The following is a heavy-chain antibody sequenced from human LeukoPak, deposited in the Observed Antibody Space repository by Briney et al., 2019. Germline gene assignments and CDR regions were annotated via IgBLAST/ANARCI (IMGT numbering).Heavy chain of an antibody. V-gene: IGHV3-7*01. CDR3: ARDLRSPVY. CDR2: IKQDGSEK. CDR1: GFTFGSYW. D-gene: IGHD3-3*01. J-gene: IGHJ4*02. Sequence: PGGSLRLSCAASGFTFGSYWMSWVRQAPGKGLEWVANIKQDGSEKYYVDSVKGRFTISRDNAKNSLYLQMNSLRAEDTAVYYCARDLRSPVYWGQGTLVTVSS.